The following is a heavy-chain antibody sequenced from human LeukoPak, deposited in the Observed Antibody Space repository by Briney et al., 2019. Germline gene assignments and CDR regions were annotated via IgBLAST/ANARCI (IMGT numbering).Heavy chain of an antibody. J-gene: IGHJ3*02. V-gene: IGHV1-3*01. CDR1: GYTFTSYA. D-gene: IGHD3-9*01. Sequence: ASVKVSCKASGYTFTSYAMHWVRQAPGQRLEWMGWINAGNGNTKYSQKFQGRVTITRDTSASTAYMELSSLRSEDTAVYYCARERVLKGTIDAFDIWGQGTMVTVSS. CDR3: ARERVLKGTIDAFDI. CDR2: INAGNGNT.